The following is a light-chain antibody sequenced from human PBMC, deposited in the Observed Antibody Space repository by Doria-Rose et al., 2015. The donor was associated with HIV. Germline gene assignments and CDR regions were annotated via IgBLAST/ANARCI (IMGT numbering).Light chain of an antibody. Sequence: TQSPESLGMSLGERATLNCKSNQSLLYTSKNYLAWYQQKPGQPPKLLIYWVSTRQSGVTARFSVSGSGTDFTLTISSLEAEDVAVYYCQQYYDTPSFGPGTTVDIK. CDR1: QSLLYTSKNY. CDR3: QQYYDTPS. CDR2: WVS. J-gene: IGKJ3*01. V-gene: IGKV4-1*01.